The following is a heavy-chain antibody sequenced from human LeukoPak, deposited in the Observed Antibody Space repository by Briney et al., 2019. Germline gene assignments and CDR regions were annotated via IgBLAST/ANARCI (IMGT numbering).Heavy chain of an antibody. CDR1: GFTFSNYW. V-gene: IGHV3-7*01. Sequence: GGSLRLSCAASGFTFSNYWMSWVRQAPGKGLEWVAHINKDGSEKYYVDSVKGRFTIFRDNAKNSLYLQMNSLRVEDTAVYYCAKDKVTYWGQGTLVTVSS. CDR2: INKDGSEK. J-gene: IGHJ4*02. CDR3: AKDKVTY.